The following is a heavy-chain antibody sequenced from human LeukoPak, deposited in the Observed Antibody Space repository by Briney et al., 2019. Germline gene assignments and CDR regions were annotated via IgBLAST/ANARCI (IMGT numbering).Heavy chain of an antibody. V-gene: IGHV1-69*05. Sequence: SVKVSCKASGGAFGSYAISWVRQAPGQGLEWMGRIIPIFGTANYAQKFQGRVTMTTDTSTSTAYMELRSLRSDDTAVYYCARDCIGCHGFDYWGQGTLVTVSS. CDR2: IIPIFGTA. CDR3: ARDCIGCHGFDY. CDR1: GGAFGSYA. J-gene: IGHJ4*02. D-gene: IGHD2-15*01.